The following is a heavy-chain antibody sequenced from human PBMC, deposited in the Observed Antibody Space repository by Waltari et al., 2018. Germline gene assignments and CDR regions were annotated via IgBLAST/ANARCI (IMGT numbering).Heavy chain of an antibody. V-gene: IGHV1-2*06. J-gene: IGHJ6*02. CDR3: ARRCGNYYYNGLDV. D-gene: IGHD3-10*01. CDR1: GYSFTGYY. Sequence: QVQLLQSGDEVKKPGASVKVSCKASGYSFTGYYLHWVRQAPGQGPEWMGRINPNSGVTNDAPRFQGRVTMTTDLSTTTVYMDLSGLRPYDTAVYYCARRCGNYYYNGLDVWGQGATVTVSS. CDR2: INPNSGVT.